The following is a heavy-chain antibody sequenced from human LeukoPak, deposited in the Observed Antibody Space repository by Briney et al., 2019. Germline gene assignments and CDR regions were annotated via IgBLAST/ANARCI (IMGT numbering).Heavy chain of an antibody. Sequence: ASVKVSCKASGGTFSSHAISWVRQAPGQGLEWMGGIIPIFGTANYAQKFQGRVTITADESTSTAYMELSSLRSEDTAVYYCARGHIVDLVNWFDPWGQGTLVTVSS. V-gene: IGHV1-69*01. CDR2: IIPIFGTA. D-gene: IGHD2-15*01. J-gene: IGHJ5*02. CDR1: GGTFSSHA. CDR3: ARGHIVDLVNWFDP.